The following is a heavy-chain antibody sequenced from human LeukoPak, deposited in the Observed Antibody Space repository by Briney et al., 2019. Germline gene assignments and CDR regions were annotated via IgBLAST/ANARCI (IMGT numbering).Heavy chain of an antibody. CDR1: GASISSNNW. CDR2: IYHSGST. CDR3: ASGIAAAGIYYFDY. Sequence: SETLSLTCAVSGASISSNNWWWSWVRQPPGKGLEWIGEIYHSGSTNYNPSLKSRVTISVDKSKNQFSLKLSSVTAADTAVYYCASGIAAAGIYYFDYWGQGTLVTVSS. D-gene: IGHD6-13*01. V-gene: IGHV4-4*02. J-gene: IGHJ4*02.